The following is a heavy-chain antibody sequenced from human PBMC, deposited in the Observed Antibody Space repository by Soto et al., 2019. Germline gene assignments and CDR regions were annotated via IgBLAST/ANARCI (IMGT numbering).Heavy chain of an antibody. J-gene: IGHJ3*02. D-gene: IGHD3-9*01. CDR1: GYSFAGHY. V-gene: IGHV1-2*02. CDR2: INPSSGGT. Sequence: QVQLVQSGAEVKKPGASVRVSCKTSGYSFAGHYLHWVRQAPGQGLDWMGWINPSSGGTIYAQKFQGRVTMTRDTSISTAYMVLTSLRSDDTAVYYCARDSHYDILTGYSRNAFDMWGRGTVVTVSS. CDR3: ARDSHYDILTGYSRNAFDM.